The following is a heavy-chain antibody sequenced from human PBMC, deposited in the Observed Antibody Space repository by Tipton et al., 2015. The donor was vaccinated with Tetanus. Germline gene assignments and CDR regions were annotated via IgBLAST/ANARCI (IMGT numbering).Heavy chain of an antibody. Sequence: QLVQSGGGLIQPGGSLRLSCAASGFTVSSNYMSWVRQTPGKGLGWVSVIYSGGSTYYADSVKGRFTISRDNSKNTLYLQMNSLRAEDTAVYYCAKDNGRSGYDYDDYWGQGTLVTVSS. CDR3: AKDNGRSGYDYDDY. D-gene: IGHD5-12*01. CDR2: IYSGGST. V-gene: IGHV3-66*03. J-gene: IGHJ4*02. CDR1: GFTVSSNY.